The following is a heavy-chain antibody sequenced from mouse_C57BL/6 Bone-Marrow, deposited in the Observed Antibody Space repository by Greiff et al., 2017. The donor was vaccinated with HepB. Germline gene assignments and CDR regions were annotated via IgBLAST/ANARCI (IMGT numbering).Heavy chain of an antibody. D-gene: IGHD1-1*01. Sequence: QVQLKQSGAELARPGASVKMSCKASGYTFTSYMMHWVKQRPGQGLEWIGYINPSSGYTKYNQKFKDKATLTADKSSSTAYMQLSSLTSEDSAVYYCARDHYYYGSSRFAYWGQGTLVTVSA. CDR1: GYTFTSYM. CDR2: INPSSGYT. J-gene: IGHJ3*01. V-gene: IGHV1-4*01. CDR3: ARDHYYYGSSRFAY.